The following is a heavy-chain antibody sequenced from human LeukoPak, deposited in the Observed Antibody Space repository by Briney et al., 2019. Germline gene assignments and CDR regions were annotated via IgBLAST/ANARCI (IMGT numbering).Heavy chain of an antibody. V-gene: IGHV4-34*01. CDR3: ARQYSGYLRNWFDP. D-gene: IGHD5-12*01. CDR2: INHSGST. J-gene: IGHJ5*02. Sequence: SETLSLTCAVYGGSFSGYYWSWIRQPPGKGLEWIGEINHSGSTNYNPSLKSRVTISVDTSKNQFSLKLSSVTAADTAVYYCARQYSGYLRNWFDPWGQGTLVTVSS. CDR1: GGSFSGYY.